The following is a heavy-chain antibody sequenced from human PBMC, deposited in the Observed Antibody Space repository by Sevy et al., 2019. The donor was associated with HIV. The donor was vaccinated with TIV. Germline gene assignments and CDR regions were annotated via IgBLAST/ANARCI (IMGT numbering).Heavy chain of an antibody. CDR3: ASRILDFWSGCWLDP. D-gene: IGHD3-3*01. Sequence: GGSLRLSCAASGFTFSSYSMNWVRQAPGKGLEWVSSISSSSSYIYYADSVKGRFTISRDNAKNSLYLQMNSLRAEDTAVYYCASRILDFWSGCWLDPWGQGTLVTVSS. CDR1: GFTFSSYS. V-gene: IGHV3-21*01. J-gene: IGHJ5*02. CDR2: ISSSSSYI.